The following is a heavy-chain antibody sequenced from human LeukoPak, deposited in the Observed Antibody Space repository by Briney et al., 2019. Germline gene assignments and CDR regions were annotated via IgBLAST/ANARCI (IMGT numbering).Heavy chain of an antibody. J-gene: IGHJ4*02. V-gene: IGHV3-7*05. Sequence: PGGSLILSCLVSGFSFSTYWMTWVRQAPGKGLEWVASIRQDGNEYSYVDSVKGRFTISRDNAKNTLYLQMDTLRAGDTAVYYCARALYNAYDHAYWGQGTLVIVSS. CDR1: GFSFSTYW. CDR3: ARALYNAYDHAY. D-gene: IGHD5-12*01. CDR2: IRQDGNEY.